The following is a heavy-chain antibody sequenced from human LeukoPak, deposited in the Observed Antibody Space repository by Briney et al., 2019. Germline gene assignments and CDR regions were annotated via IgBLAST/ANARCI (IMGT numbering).Heavy chain of an antibody. CDR1: GGSFSGYY. CDR3: AREVLYYDSSGYYYDYYYYYYMDV. CDR2: INHSGST. V-gene: IGHV4-34*01. Sequence: PSETLSLTCAVYGGSFSGYYWSWIRQPPGKGLEWIEEINHSGSTNYNPSLKSRVTISVDTSKNQFSLKLSSVTAADTAVYYCAREVLYYDSSGYYYDYYYYYYMDVWGKGTTVTVSS. J-gene: IGHJ6*03. D-gene: IGHD3-22*01.